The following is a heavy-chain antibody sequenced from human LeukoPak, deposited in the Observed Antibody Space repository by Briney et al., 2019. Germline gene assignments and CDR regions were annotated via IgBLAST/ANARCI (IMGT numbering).Heavy chain of an antibody. CDR1: GGSISSSSYY. J-gene: IGHJ6*04. CDR2: IYYSGST. V-gene: IGHV4-39*07. D-gene: IGHD3-16*01. Sequence: PSETLSLTCTVSGGSISSSSYYWGWIRQPPGKGLEWIGSIYYSGSTYYNPSLKSRVTISVDTSKNQFSLKLSSVTAADTAVYYCARDWGLDVWGKGTTVTVSS. CDR3: ARDWGLDV.